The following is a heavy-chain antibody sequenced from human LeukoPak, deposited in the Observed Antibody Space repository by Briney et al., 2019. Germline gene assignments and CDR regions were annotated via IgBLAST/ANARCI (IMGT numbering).Heavy chain of an antibody. J-gene: IGHJ6*03. Sequence: SQTLSLTCTVSGASISSGGFYWNWIRQQPGKGLEWIGYIYHSGTTYYNPSLKSRVTISVDTSKNQFSLKLTSVTAADTAVYYCARHTISSSSSSYYYYYMDVWGKGTTVTVSS. CDR1: GASISSGGFY. CDR2: IYHSGTT. D-gene: IGHD6-6*01. V-gene: IGHV4-31*03. CDR3: ARHTISSSSSSYYYYYMDV.